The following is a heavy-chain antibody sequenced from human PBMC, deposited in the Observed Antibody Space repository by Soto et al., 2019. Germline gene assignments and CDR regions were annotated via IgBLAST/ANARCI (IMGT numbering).Heavy chain of an antibody. J-gene: IGHJ4*02. CDR3: ARQIYDSDTGPNFQYYFDA. V-gene: IGHV5-10-1*01. CDR2: IDPSDSQT. D-gene: IGHD3-22*01. CDR1: GYRFACDF. Sequence: GEYLKISCTVSGYRFACDFITCVRPPTGKGLEWMGRIDPSDSQTYYSPSFRGHVTISATKSITTVFLQWSSLRASDTAMYYCARQIYDSDTGPNFQYYFDAWGQGNPVTVSS.